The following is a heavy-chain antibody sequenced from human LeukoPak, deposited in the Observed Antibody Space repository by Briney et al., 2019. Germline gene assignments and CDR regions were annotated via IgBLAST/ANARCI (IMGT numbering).Heavy chain of an antibody. V-gene: IGHV1-69*05. Sequence: SVKVSCEASGGTFSSYAISWVRQAPGQGLEWMGGIIPIFGTANYAQKFQGRVTITTDESTSTAYMELSSLRSEDTAVYYCARGAYYDFWSGRYYYYYMDVWGKGTTVTVSS. CDR1: GGTFSSYA. CDR3: ARGAYYDFWSGRYYYYYMDV. CDR2: IIPIFGTA. J-gene: IGHJ6*03. D-gene: IGHD3-3*01.